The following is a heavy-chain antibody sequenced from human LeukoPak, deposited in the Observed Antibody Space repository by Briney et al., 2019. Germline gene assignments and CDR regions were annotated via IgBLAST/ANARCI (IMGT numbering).Heavy chain of an antibody. CDR1: GGSISSGDYY. Sequence: SETLSLTCTVSGGSISSGDYYWSWIRQPPGKGLEWIGYIYYSGRTYYNPSLKSRVTISVDTSKNQFSLKLSSVTAADTAVYYCARAIVPAMVPNWFDPWGQGTLVTVSS. V-gene: IGHV4-30-4*01. CDR2: IYYSGRT. J-gene: IGHJ5*02. CDR3: ARAIVPAMVPNWFDP. D-gene: IGHD5-18*01.